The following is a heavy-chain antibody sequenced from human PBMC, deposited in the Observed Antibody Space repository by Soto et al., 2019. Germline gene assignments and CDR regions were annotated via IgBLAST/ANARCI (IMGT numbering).Heavy chain of an antibody. D-gene: IGHD6-6*01. J-gene: IGHJ6*03. CDR3: ARIQREYSSSSAYYYYYMDV. CDR2: IFSNDEK. V-gene: IGHV2-26*01. CDR1: GFSRSNARMG. Sequence: SGPRLVNPTETLRLTCTVSGFSRSNARMGVSWIRQPPGKALEWLAHIFSNDEKSYSTSLKSRLTISKDTSKSQVVLTMTNMDPVDTATYYCARIQREYSSSSAYYYYYMDVWGKGTTVTVSS.